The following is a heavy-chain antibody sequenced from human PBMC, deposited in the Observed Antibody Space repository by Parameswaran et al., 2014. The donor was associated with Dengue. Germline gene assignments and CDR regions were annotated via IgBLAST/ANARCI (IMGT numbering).Heavy chain of an antibody. Sequence: WVRQAPGQGLEWMGIINPSGGSTSYAQKFQGRVTMTRDTSTSTVYMELSSLRSEDTAVYYCARPGSYGDVGYFDLWGRGTLVTVSS. CDR3: ARPGSYGDVGYFDL. D-gene: IGHD4-17*01. CDR2: INPSGGST. V-gene: IGHV1-46*01. J-gene: IGHJ2*01.